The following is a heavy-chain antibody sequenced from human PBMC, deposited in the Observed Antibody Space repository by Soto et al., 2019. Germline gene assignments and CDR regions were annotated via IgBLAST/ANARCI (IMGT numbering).Heavy chain of an antibody. Sequence: QVQLVQSGAEVKKPGSSVKVSCKASGGTFSSYAISWVRQAPGQRLEWMGGIIPICGTANYAQKFQGRVKITAGKSTSTAYMEPSSLRSEDTAEYYCARGAHSYAADIVVVPAGTGGSFDPWGQGTLGTVS. V-gene: IGHV1-69*06. CDR3: ARGAHSYAADIVVVPAGTGGSFDP. J-gene: IGHJ5*02. CDR2: IIPICGTA. D-gene: IGHD2-2*01. CDR1: GGTFSSYA.